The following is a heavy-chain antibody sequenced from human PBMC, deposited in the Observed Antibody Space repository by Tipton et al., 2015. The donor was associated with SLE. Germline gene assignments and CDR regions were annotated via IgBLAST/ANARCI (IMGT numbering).Heavy chain of an antibody. Sequence: LRLSCAASGFTFSSYGMHWVRQAPGKGLGWVAFIRYDGSNKYYADPVKGRFTISRDNSKNTLYLQMNSPRAEDTAVYYCAKDGGGEGRFDYWGQGTLVTVSS. D-gene: IGHD3-16*01. J-gene: IGHJ4*02. CDR1: GFTFSSYG. V-gene: IGHV3-30*02. CDR2: IRYDGSNK. CDR3: AKDGGGEGRFDY.